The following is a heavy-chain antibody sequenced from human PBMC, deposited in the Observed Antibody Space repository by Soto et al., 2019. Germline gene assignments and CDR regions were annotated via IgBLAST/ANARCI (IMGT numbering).Heavy chain of an antibody. CDR2: ISYDGSNK. J-gene: IGHJ3*02. CDR3: ARDFVSLTVTTHDALDI. CDR1: GFTFSYYS. Sequence: QVQLVESGGGMVQPGGSLRLSCAASGFTFSYYSMHWVRQAPGKGLEWVAVISYDGSNKYYADSVKGRFTISRDNYKSTLYLQMNSLGAEDTAVYYCARDFVSLTVTTHDALDIWGQGTMVTVSS. D-gene: IGHD4-4*01. V-gene: IGHV3-30-3*01.